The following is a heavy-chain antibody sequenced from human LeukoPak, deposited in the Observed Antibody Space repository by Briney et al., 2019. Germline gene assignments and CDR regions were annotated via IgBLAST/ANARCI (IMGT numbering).Heavy chain of an antibody. CDR2: IYPGDSDT. CDR3: ARGYYDSSAAFDI. D-gene: IGHD3-22*01. J-gene: IGHJ3*02. CDR1: GCSFTSYW. V-gene: IGHV5-51*01. Sequence: GXSLKISCKGSGCSFTSYWIGWVRQMPGKGLEWMGIIYPGDSDTRYSPSFQGQVTISADKSISTAYLQWSSLKASDTAMYYCARGYYDSSAAFDIWGQGTMVTVSS.